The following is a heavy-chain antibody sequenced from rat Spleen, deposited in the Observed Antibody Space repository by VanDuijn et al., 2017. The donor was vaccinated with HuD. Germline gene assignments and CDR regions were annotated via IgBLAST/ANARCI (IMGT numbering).Heavy chain of an antibody. V-gene: IGHV5-29*01. J-gene: IGHJ2*01. CDR3: ARRHYGYTDYFDY. CDR2: ISYDGDTT. D-gene: IGHD1-9*01. Sequence: EVQLVESGGGLVQPGRSLKLSCAASGFTFSNYGLAWVRQAPKKGLEWVAYISYDGDTTYYRDSVKGRFTISRDNAKSTLSLQMDSLGSEDTATYYCARRHYGYTDYFDYWGQGVMVTVSS. CDR1: GFTFSNYG.